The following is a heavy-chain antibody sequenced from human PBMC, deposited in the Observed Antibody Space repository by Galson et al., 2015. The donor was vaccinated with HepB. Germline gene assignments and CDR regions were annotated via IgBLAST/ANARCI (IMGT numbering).Heavy chain of an antibody. Sequence: SETLSLTCAVSGGSISSSNWWSWVRQPPGKGLEWIGEIYHSGSTNYNPSLKSRVTISVDKSKNQFSLKLSSVTAADTAVYYCARVNGEYQLLYYYMDVWGKGTTVTVSS. CDR1: GGSISSSNW. CDR2: IYHSGST. J-gene: IGHJ6*03. CDR3: ARVNGEYQLLYYYMDV. D-gene: IGHD2-2*01. V-gene: IGHV4-4*02.